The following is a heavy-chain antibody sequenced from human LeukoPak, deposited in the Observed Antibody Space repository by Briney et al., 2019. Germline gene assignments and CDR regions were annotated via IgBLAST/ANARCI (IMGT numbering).Heavy chain of an antibody. D-gene: IGHD4-23*01. V-gene: IGHV4-31*03. CDR3: ARAAWRGSNSRDAFDI. J-gene: IGHJ3*02. CDR2: ISYSGTT. Sequence: SETLSLTCTVSGGSISSGGDYWSWIRQHPGKGLEWIGYISYSGTTYYSPSLQSRITILLDTSKNQFSLELSSVTAADTAVYYCARAAWRGSNSRDAFDIWGLGTVVTVSS. CDR1: GGSISSGGDY.